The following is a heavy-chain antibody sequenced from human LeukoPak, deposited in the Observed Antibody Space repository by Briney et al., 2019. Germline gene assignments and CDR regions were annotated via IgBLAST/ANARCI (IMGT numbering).Heavy chain of an antibody. J-gene: IGHJ3*02. CDR2: TSGSGVTT. V-gene: IGHV3-23*01. D-gene: IGHD6-13*01. CDR1: GFTFSSYG. CDR3: ARDREQQLPRDAFDI. Sequence: AGGSLRLSCAASGFTFSSYGMSWVRQAPGKGLEWVSGTSGSGVTTYYVDSVKGRFTISRDNAKNSLYLQMNSLRAEDTAVYYCARDREQQLPRDAFDIWGQGTMVTVSS.